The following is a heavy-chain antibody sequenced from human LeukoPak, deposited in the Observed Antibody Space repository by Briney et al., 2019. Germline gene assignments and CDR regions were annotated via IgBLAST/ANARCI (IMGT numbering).Heavy chain of an antibody. CDR1: GFTFSSYN. V-gene: IGHV3-21*01. Sequence: GGYLRCSRAAFGFTFSSYNMNWVRQAPGKGLVWVASISNSGTYIYDADSGKGRFTISRDNAKNSLYLQMNSLRAEDTAVYYCARGFRGWYYFDYWGQGTVVTVSS. CDR2: ISNSGTYI. D-gene: IGHD6-19*01. CDR3: ARGFRGWYYFDY. J-gene: IGHJ4*02.